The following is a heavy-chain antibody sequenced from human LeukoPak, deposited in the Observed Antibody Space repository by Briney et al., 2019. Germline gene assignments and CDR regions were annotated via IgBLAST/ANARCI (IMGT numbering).Heavy chain of an antibody. V-gene: IGHV4-59*01. J-gene: IGHJ4*02. D-gene: IGHD1-7*01. CDR1: GGSISSYY. Sequence: PSQTLSLTCTVSGGSISSYYWSWIRQPPGKGLEWIGYIYYSGSTNYNPSLKSRVTISVDTSKNQFSLKLSSVTAADTAVYYCARGELRGYFDYWGQGTLVTVSS. CDR2: IYYSGST. CDR3: ARGELRGYFDY.